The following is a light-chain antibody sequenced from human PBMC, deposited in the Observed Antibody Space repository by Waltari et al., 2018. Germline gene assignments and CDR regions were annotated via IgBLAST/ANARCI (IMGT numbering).Light chain of an antibody. V-gene: IGLV2-14*02. CDR2: DGT. Sequence: HQQHPANAPKLINFDGTRWTAGVSNRFSGSKAGNTASLTIFGLQAEDEDDYYCASYTSTRTVVFGGGTRVTVL. J-gene: IGLJ2*01. CDR3: ASYTSTRTVV.